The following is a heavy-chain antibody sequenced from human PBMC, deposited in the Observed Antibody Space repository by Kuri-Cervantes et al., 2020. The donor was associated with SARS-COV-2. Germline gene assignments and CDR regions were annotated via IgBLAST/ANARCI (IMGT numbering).Heavy chain of an antibody. CDR3: AAGPYYYYYYMDV. V-gene: IGHV3-21*01. J-gene: IGHJ6*03. CDR1: GFTFSSYS. Sequence: GGSLRLSCAASGFTFSSYSMNWVRQAPGKGLEWVSSISSSSSYIYYADSVKGRFTISRDNSKNTLYLQMNSLRAEDTAVYYCAAGPYYYYYYMDVWGKGTTVTVSS. CDR2: ISSSSSYI.